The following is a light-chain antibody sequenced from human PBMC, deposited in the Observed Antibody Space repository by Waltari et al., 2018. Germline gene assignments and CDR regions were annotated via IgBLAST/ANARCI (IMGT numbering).Light chain of an antibody. CDR3: QQYKNWPLT. CDR2: DAS. CDR1: QTIDIS. V-gene: IGKV3-15*01. Sequence: DIVMTQSPATLSVSPGERVTLSCRASQTIDISLAWYQQKPGQAPRLLIYDASNRAPGIPTRFSGSGSGTEFTLTISSLQSEDFAVYYCQQYKNWPLTFGQGTRPEIK. J-gene: IGKJ5*01.